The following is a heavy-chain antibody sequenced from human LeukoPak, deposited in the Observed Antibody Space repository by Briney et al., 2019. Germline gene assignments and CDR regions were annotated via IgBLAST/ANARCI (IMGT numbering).Heavy chain of an antibody. J-gene: IGHJ6*02. CDR1: GFSFKDYG. CDR3: AKHLTATNTYIFFGLDV. V-gene: IGHV3-9*01. CDR2: INWNGGGA. Sequence: GGSLRLSCAATGFSFKDYGMHWVRQPPGKGLEWVSAINWNGGGADYADSVKGRFTISRDNAKNSLYLQLSSLRPEDTALYYCAKHLTATNTYIFFGLDVWGQGTSVTVSS. D-gene: IGHD1-26*01.